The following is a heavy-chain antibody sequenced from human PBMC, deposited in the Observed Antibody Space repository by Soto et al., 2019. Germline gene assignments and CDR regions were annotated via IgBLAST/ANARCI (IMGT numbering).Heavy chain of an antibody. J-gene: IGHJ5*02. V-gene: IGHV1-3*01. Sequence: QVQFMQSGAEVKKPGASVKVSCKASGYTFNSHAIHWVRQAPGQRPEWLGWINAGSGNTYYSEKFEGRVTFTRDTAATTVNMELTSLTSEDTAIYYCGRDQSGIGYYVDWFDPWGQGTLVTVSS. D-gene: IGHD3-10*02. CDR2: INAGSGNT. CDR3: GRDQSGIGYYVDWFDP. CDR1: GYTFNSHA.